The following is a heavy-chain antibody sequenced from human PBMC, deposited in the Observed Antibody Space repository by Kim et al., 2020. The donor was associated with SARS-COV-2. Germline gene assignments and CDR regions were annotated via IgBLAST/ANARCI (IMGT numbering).Heavy chain of an antibody. J-gene: IGHJ6*02. D-gene: IGHD3-10*01. V-gene: IGHV5-10-1*01. Sequence: GESLKISCKGSGYSFTSYWISWVRQMPGKGLEWMGRIDPSDSYTNYSPSFQGHVTISADKSISTAYLQWSSLKASDTAMYYCARTPSGGGSGSYGMDVWGQGTTVTVSS. CDR3: ARTPSGGGSGSYGMDV. CDR2: IDPSDSYT. CDR1: GYSFTSYW.